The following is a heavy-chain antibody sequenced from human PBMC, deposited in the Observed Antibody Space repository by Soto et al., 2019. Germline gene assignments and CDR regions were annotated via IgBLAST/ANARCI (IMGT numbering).Heavy chain of an antibody. Sequence: EVQLVESGGGLVQPGRSLRLSCAASGFTFDDYAMHWVRQAPGKGLEWVSGISWNSGSIGYADSVKGRFTISRDNAKNSLYLQMNSLRAEDTALYYCAKDTSLGYCSSTSCYTDAFDIWGQGTMVTVSS. CDR3: AKDTSLGYCSSTSCYTDAFDI. CDR2: ISWNSGSI. J-gene: IGHJ3*02. D-gene: IGHD2-2*02. CDR1: GFTFDDYA. V-gene: IGHV3-9*01.